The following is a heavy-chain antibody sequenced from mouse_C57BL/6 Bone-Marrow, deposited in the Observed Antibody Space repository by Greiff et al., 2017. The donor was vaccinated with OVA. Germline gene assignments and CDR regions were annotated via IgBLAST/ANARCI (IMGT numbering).Heavy chain of an antibody. D-gene: IGHD1-1*01. CDR3: VREGYYYGSSPHWYFDV. CDR2: IRSKSSNYAT. V-gene: IGHV10-3*01. Sequence: EVQVVESGGGLVQPKGSLKLSCAASGFTFNTYAMHWVRQAPGKGLEWVARIRSKSSNYATYYADSLKDRFTISRDDSQSMLYLQMNNLKTEDTAMYYCVREGYYYGSSPHWYFDVWGTGTTVTVSS. CDR1: GFTFNTYA. J-gene: IGHJ1*03.